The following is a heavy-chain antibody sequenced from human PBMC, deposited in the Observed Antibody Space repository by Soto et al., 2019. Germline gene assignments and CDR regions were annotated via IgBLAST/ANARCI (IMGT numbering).Heavy chain of an antibody. CDR3: VRDTCSSTSCYGMDG. V-gene: IGHV1-18*01. J-gene: IGHJ6*02. CDR1: GYTFTSYG. D-gene: IGHD2-2*01. CDR2: ISAYNGNT. Sequence: ASVKVSCKASGYTFTSYGISWVRQAPGQGLEWMGWISAYNGNTNYAQKLQGRVTMTTDTSTSTAYMELRSLRSDDTAVYYCVRDTCSSTSCYGMDGWGQGTTVTVSS.